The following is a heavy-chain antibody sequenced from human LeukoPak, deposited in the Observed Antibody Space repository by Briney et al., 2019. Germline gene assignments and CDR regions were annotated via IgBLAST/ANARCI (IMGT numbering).Heavy chain of an antibody. Sequence: ASVKVSCKASGYTFTSYDIHWVRQATGQGLEWMGWMNPNSGNTSYAQKFQGRVTMTRNTSISTAYMELSSLRSDDTAVYYCARGLSIWSGYYHGWVTKKYNWFDPWGQGTLVTVSS. J-gene: IGHJ5*02. V-gene: IGHV1-8*01. CDR2: MNPNSGNT. D-gene: IGHD3-3*01. CDR3: ARGLSIWSGYYHGWVTKKYNWFDP. CDR1: GYTFTSYD.